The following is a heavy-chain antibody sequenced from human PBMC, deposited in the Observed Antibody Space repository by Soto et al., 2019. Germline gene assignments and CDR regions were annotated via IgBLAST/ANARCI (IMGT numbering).Heavy chain of an antibody. CDR3: AKLKGGLGRFYGMDA. Sequence: QLVESGGGSLQPGGPLRLSCAALGFTFRNYAMTWVGKSPGKGLEWVSLISGGGGSTDYADSVKGRFSISRDNSQNMLYLQMNGLRGEDTALYYCAKLKGGLGRFYGMDAWGQGTMVIVSS. CDR1: GFTFRNYA. CDR2: ISGGGGST. J-gene: IGHJ6*02. V-gene: IGHV3-23*04. D-gene: IGHD3-3*01.